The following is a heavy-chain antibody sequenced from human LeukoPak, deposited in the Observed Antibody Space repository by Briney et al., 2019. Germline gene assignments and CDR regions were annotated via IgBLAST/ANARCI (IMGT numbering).Heavy chain of an antibody. D-gene: IGHD3-22*01. CDR2: IYYSGST. V-gene: IGHV4-59*01. CDR3: ARERGDYYDSSGYPSGAFDI. CDR1: GGSISSYY. J-gene: IGHJ3*02. Sequence: SETLSLTCTVSGGSISSYYWSWIRQPPGKGLEWIGYIYYSGSTNYNPSLKSRVTISVDTSKNQLSLKLSSVTAADTAVYYCARERGDYYDSSGYPSGAFDIWGQGTMVTVSS.